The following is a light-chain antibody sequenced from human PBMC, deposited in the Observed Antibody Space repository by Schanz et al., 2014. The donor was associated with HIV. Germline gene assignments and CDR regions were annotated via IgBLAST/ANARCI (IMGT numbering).Light chain of an antibody. CDR2: DNY. CDR3: GTWDSSLSADV. CDR1: SSNIGNNY. J-gene: IGLJ1*01. Sequence: SVLTQPPSFSSSPGQKVTISCSGSSSNIGNNYVSWYQQFPGTAPKLLIYDNYQRPSGVPDRFSGSKSGTSATLGITGLQTGDEADYYCGTWDSSLSADVFGTGTKLTVL. V-gene: IGLV1-51*01.